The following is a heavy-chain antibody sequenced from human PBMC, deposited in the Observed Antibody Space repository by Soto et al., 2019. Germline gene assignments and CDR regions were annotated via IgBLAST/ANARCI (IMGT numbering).Heavy chain of an antibody. CDR3: AKESLFPSIQGIIIN. Sequence: EVRLSESGAGLARPGGSLRLSGEASGLNFAGYAMSWVREAPGKGLDWVSSLSSSGEKTYYSDSVRGRFTISRDNTKNTVYLQMNTLSADDTAVYFCAKESLFPSIQGIIINWGQGVVVTVSS. J-gene: IGHJ4*02. V-gene: IGHV3-23*01. CDR1: GLNFAGYA. D-gene: IGHD3-10*01. CDR2: LSSSGEKT.